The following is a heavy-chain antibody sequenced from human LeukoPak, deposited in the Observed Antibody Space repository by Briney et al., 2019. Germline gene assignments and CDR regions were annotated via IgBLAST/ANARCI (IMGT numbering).Heavy chain of an antibody. J-gene: IGHJ4*02. CDR3: ARDLRSPSDTNIAIDY. CDR1: GFTFSSYW. V-gene: IGHV3-74*01. Sequence: GGSLRLSCAASGFTFSSYWMHWVRQTPGKGLMWVSRINSDGSSTVPADSVKGRFTISRDNAMNTLYLQMNSLRAEDTAVYYCARDLRSPSDTNIAIDYWGQGTLVTVSS. CDR2: INSDGSST.